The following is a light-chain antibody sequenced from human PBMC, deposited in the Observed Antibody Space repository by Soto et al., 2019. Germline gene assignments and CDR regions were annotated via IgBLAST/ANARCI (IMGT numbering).Light chain of an antibody. J-gene: IGLJ2*01. Sequence: QSVLTQPPSASGTPGQRVTISCSGSSSNIGSNYVYWYQQLPGTAPKLLIYSNNQRPSGVPDRFSGSKSGTSASLAISGLRCEDEADYYCAAWDDSLGGVVFGGGTKLTVL. CDR2: SNN. V-gene: IGLV1-47*02. CDR3: AAWDDSLGGVV. CDR1: SSNIGSNY.